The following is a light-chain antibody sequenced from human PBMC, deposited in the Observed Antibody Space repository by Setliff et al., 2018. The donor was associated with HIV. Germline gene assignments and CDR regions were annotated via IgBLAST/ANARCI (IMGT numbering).Light chain of an antibody. J-gene: IGKJ1*01. CDR2: WAS. CDR1: QSVLYSLNNKNY. CDR3: QQYYSTPWT. V-gene: IGKV4-1*01. Sequence: DIVMTQSPDSLAVSLGERATINCKSSQSVLYSLNNKNYLTWYQQKPGQPPKLLIYWASTRESGVPDRFSGSGSGTDFTLTISSLQAEDVAVYYCQQYYSTPWTFGQGTK.